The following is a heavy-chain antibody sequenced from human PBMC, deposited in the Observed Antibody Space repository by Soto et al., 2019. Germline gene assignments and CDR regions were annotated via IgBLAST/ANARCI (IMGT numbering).Heavy chain of an antibody. J-gene: IGHJ4*02. CDR3: ARGGTDGSGWYDPFDY. CDR1: GFTFSSYT. CDR2: ISYDGSNI. V-gene: IGHV3-30-3*01. Sequence: QVQLVESGGGVVQPGRSLRLSCAASGFTFSSYTLHWVRQAPGKGLEWVAVISYDGSNIYYADSVKGRFTISRDNSKNTLYLEMNSLRGEDTAVYYCARGGTDGSGWYDPFDYWGQGTLVTVSS. D-gene: IGHD6-19*01.